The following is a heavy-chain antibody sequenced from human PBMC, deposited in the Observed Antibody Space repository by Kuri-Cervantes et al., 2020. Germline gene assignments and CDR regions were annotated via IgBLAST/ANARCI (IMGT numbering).Heavy chain of an antibody. CDR3: ARDAFEVVPAAMGSYFDY. CDR2: IWYDGSNK. D-gene: IGHD2-2*01. V-gene: IGHV3-33*01. CDR1: GFTFSSYG. Sequence: GGSLRLSCAASGFTFSSYGMHWVRQAPGKGLEWVAVIWYDGSNKYYADSVKGRFTISRDNSKNTLYLQMNSLRAEDTTVYYCARDAFEVVPAAMGSYFDYWGQGTLVTVSS. J-gene: IGHJ4*02.